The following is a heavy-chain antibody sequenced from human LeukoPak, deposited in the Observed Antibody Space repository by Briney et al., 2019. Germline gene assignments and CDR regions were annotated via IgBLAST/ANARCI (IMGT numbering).Heavy chain of an antibody. Sequence: ASVTVSCKASGYTFTSYGISWVRQAPGQGLEWMGWISAYNGNTNYAQKLQGRVTMTTDTSTSTAYMELRSLRSDDTAVYYCARGVSSPEFGSPPHTLLYMDVWGRGTTVTVSS. J-gene: IGHJ6*03. V-gene: IGHV1-18*01. CDR2: ISAYNGNT. CDR1: GYTFTSYG. CDR3: ARGVSSPEFGSPPHTLLYMDV. D-gene: IGHD3-10*01.